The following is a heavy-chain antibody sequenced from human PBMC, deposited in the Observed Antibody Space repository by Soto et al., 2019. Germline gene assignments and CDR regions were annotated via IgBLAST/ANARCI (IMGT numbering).Heavy chain of an antibody. CDR3: ARDGGYCANGVCYLAGIDA. CDR1: GFTFSSSG. J-gene: IGHJ6*02. D-gene: IGHD2-8*01. V-gene: IGHV3-33*01. CDR2: MWYDGTNK. Sequence: PGGSLRLSCAASGFTFSSSGMHWVRQAPGKGLEWVALMWYDGTNKYYADSVKGRFTISRDNSKNTLYLEMNSLRAEDTAVYYYARDGGYCANGVCYLAGIDAWGQWTTVTVSS.